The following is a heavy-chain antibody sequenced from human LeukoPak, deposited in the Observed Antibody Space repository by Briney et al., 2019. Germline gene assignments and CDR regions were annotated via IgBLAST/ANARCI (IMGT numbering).Heavy chain of an antibody. J-gene: IGHJ4*02. Sequence: GGSLRLSCAASGFTFSSYAMHWVRQAPGKGLEWVAVISYDGSNKYYADSVKGRFTISRDNSKNTLYLQMNSLRAEDTAVYYCASPLYSTSSYGVYYFDYWGQGTLVTVSS. CDR1: GFTFSSYA. V-gene: IGHV3-30-3*01. CDR2: ISYDGSNK. CDR3: ASPLYSTSSYGVYYFDY. D-gene: IGHD6-13*01.